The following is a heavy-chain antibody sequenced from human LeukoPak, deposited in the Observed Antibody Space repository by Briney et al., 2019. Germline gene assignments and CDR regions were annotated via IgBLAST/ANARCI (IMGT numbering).Heavy chain of an antibody. CDR3: ARDSPDYDFWSGYPQFDY. CDR2: ISSSSSTI. V-gene: IGHV3-48*01. CDR1: GFTFSSYS. D-gene: IGHD3-3*01. J-gene: IGHJ4*02. Sequence: PGGSLRLSCAASGFTFSSYSMNWVRQAPGKGLEWVSYISSSSSTIYYADSVKGRFTISRDNAKNSLYLQMNSLRAEDTAVYYCARDSPDYDFWSGYPQFDYWGQGTLVTVSP.